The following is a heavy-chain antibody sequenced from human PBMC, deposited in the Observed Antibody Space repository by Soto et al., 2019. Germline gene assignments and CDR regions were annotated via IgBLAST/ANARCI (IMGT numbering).Heavy chain of an antibody. CDR2: ISGSSSYT. J-gene: IGHJ6*02. V-gene: IGHV3-11*06. CDR1: GFTFSDYY. CDR3: ARDSAVTAIPSYYGMDV. D-gene: IGHD2-21*02. Sequence: GGSLRLSCAASGFTFSDYYMSWLRQAPGKGLEWVSYISGSSSYTNYADSVKGRFTISRDYAKNSLYLQMNSLRAEDTAVYYCARDSAVTAIPSYYGMDVWGQGTTVTVSS.